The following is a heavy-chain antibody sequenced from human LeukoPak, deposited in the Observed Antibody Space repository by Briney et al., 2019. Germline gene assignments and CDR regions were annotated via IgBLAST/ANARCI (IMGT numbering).Heavy chain of an antibody. V-gene: IGHV3-53*01. J-gene: IGHJ4*02. CDR1: GFTVSSNY. CDR3: ARGSLVGATIVY. D-gene: IGHD1-26*01. CDR2: IYSGGST. Sequence: PGGSLRLSCAASGFTVSSNYMSWVRQAPGKGLEWVSVIYSGGSTYYADSVKGRFTVSRDNAKNSLYLQMNSLRAEDTAVYYCARGSLVGATIVYWGQGTLVTVSS.